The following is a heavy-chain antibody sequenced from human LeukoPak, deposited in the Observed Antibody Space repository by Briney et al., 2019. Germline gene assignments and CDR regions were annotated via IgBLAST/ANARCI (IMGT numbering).Heavy chain of an antibody. V-gene: IGHV4-59*02. CDR3: ARVNSGWYGFGY. D-gene: IGHD6-19*01. J-gene: IGHJ4*02. Sequence: PSETLSLTCTVSGGSVSSYYWSWIRQPPGKGLEWIGYIYYSGSSNYNPSLKSRVIISVDTSKNQFSLKPSSVTAADTAVYYCARVNSGWYGFGYWGQGTLVTVSS. CDR2: IYYSGSS. CDR1: GGSVSSYY.